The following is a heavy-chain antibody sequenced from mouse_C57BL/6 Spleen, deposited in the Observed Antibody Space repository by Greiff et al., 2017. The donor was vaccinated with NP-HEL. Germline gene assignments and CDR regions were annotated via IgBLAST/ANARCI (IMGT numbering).Heavy chain of an antibody. D-gene: IGHD1-1*01. CDR1: GYSFTGYF. Sequence: VQLKESGPELVKPGDSVKISCKASGYSFTGYFMNWVMQSHGKSLEWIGRINPYNGDTFYNQKFKGKATLTVDKSSSTAHMELRSLTSEDSAVYYCARSVATEYFDYWGQGTTLTVSS. CDR2: INPYNGDT. CDR3: ARSVATEYFDY. V-gene: IGHV1-20*01. J-gene: IGHJ2*01.